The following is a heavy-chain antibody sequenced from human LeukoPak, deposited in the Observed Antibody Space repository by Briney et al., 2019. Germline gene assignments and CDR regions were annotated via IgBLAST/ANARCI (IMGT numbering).Heavy chain of an antibody. CDR1: GGTFSSYA. J-gene: IGHJ3*02. V-gene: IGHV1-69*13. D-gene: IGHD2-2*01. CDR3: ASSTSFDPSDAFDI. Sequence: GASVKVSCKASGGTFSSYAISWVRQAPGQGLEWMGGIIPIFGTANYAQKFQGRVTITADESTSTVYMELSSLRSEDTAVYYCASSTSFDPSDAFDIWGQGTMVTVSS. CDR2: IIPIFGTA.